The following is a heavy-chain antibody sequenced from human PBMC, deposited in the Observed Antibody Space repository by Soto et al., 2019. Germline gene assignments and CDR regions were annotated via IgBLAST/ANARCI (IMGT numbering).Heavy chain of an antibody. V-gene: IGHV3-33*01. CDR2: IWYDGSNK. D-gene: IGHD6-13*01. CDR3: ARGREQQQLSY. Sequence: GGSLRLSCAASGVTFSSYGMHWVRQAPGKGLEWVAVIWYDGSNKYYADSVKGRFTISRDNSKNTLYLQMNSLRAEDTAVYYCARGREQQQLSYWGQGTLVTVSS. CDR1: GVTFSSYG. J-gene: IGHJ4*02.